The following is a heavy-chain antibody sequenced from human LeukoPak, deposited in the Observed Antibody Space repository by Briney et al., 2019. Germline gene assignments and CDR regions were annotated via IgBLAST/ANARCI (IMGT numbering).Heavy chain of an antibody. CDR3: AGVPNVREGEWFDP. Sequence: PGGSLRLSCAASGLTLSCYGMHWVRQAPGKGLEWVAVISYDGSTKNYADSVKDRFTISRDNSENTLYLQMSSLRAEDTAVYYCAGVPNVREGEWFDPWGQGTLVTVSS. J-gene: IGHJ5*02. V-gene: IGHV3-30*03. CDR2: ISYDGSTK. D-gene: IGHD3-16*01. CDR1: GLTLSCYG.